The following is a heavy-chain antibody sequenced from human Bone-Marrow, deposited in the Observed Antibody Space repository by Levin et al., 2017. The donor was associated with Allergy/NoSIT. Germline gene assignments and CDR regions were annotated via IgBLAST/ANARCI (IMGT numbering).Heavy chain of an antibody. CDR1: GFTFSSYA. D-gene: IGHD3-22*01. Sequence: GESLKISCAASGFTFSSYAMSWVRQAPGKGLEWVSAISGSGGSTYYADSVKGRFTISRDNSKNTLYLQMNSLRAEDTAVYYCAKDLEYYYDSSGFFGGGLALDYWGQGTLVTVSS. V-gene: IGHV3-23*01. J-gene: IGHJ4*02. CDR3: AKDLEYYYDSSGFFGGGLALDY. CDR2: ISGSGGST.